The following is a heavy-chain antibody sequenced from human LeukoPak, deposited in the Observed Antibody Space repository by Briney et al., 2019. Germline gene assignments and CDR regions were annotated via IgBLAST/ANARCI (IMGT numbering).Heavy chain of an antibody. J-gene: IGHJ4*02. Sequence: SETLSLTCTVSGGSISSTSYYWGWIRQPPGKGLEWIGTIYYSGSTYYNPSLKSRVTISVDTSKNQFSLKLTSVTAADTAVYYCASNPHNWSLGDYWGQGTLVTVSS. D-gene: IGHD1-20*01. CDR2: IYYSGST. V-gene: IGHV4-39*01. CDR1: GGSISSTSYY. CDR3: ASNPHNWSLGDY.